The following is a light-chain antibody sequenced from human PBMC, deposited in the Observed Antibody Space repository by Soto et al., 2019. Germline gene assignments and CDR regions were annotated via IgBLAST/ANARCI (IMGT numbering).Light chain of an antibody. CDR2: RND. V-gene: IGLV1-47*01. Sequence: QPVLTQPPSASGTPGQRVTISCSGSSSNIGSNYVYWYQQFPGSAPKLLIYRNDQRPSGVPDRFSGSKSGTSASLAISGPRSEDEADYYCAAWDGSLSAVVFGGGTKLTVL. J-gene: IGLJ2*01. CDR1: SSNIGSNY. CDR3: AAWDGSLSAVV.